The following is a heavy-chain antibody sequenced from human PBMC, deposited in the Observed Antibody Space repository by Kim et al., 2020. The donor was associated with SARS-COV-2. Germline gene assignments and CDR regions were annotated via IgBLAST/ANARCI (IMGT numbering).Heavy chain of an antibody. CDR2: MTGDTTST. Sequence: GGSLRLSCAASGFTFSAYAMNWVRQTPGKGLEWVSSMTGDTTSTYHAGSVRGRFTISRDNSKNTVYLQMNSLRAEDTAIYYCAKASLESCASTRCYPFDYWGQGALVSVSS. J-gene: IGHJ4*02. V-gene: IGHV3-23*01. CDR1: GFTFSAYA. CDR3: AKASLESCASTRCYPFDY. D-gene: IGHD2-2*01.